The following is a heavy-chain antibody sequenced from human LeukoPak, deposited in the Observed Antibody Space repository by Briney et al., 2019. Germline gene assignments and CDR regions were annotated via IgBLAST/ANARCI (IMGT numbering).Heavy chain of an antibody. Sequence: GGSLKLSCAASGFTFSSYAKSWVRQAPGKGLEWVSAISGSGGSTYYADSVKGRFTISRDNSKNTLYLQMNSLRAEDTAVYYCAKFRGGGSRGSFDYWGQGTLVTVSS. J-gene: IGHJ4*02. CDR2: ISGSGGST. CDR1: GFTFSSYA. D-gene: IGHD3-10*01. CDR3: AKFRGGGSRGSFDY. V-gene: IGHV3-23*01.